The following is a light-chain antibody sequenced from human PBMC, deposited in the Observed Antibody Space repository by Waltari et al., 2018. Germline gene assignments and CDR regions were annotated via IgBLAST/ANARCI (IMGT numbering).Light chain of an antibody. V-gene: IGKV1-27*01. CDR1: KDIGNR. Sequence: DIQMTQSPSSLSASVGDTLDITCRATKDIGNRLAWFQQKPGKVPDLLIYGASTLQSGVPSRFSGSGSVTDFTLTISSLQPEDVATYYCQKYDTAVRTFGQGTKVEIK. J-gene: IGKJ1*01. CDR3: QKYDTAVRT. CDR2: GAS.